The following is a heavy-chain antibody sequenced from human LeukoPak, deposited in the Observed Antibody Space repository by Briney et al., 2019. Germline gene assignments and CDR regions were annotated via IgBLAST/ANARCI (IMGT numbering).Heavy chain of an antibody. J-gene: IGHJ4*02. CDR1: GYTFTRDA. Sequence: ASVKVSCKASGYTFTRDAIHWVRQAPGQRLEWMGWISAYNGNTNYAQKLQGRVTMTTDTSTSTAYMELRSLRSDDTAVYYCARDARLNRRHEKSNIVGASDYWGQGTLVTVSS. V-gene: IGHV1-18*01. CDR2: ISAYNGNT. CDR3: ARDARLNRRHEKSNIVGASDY. D-gene: IGHD1-26*01.